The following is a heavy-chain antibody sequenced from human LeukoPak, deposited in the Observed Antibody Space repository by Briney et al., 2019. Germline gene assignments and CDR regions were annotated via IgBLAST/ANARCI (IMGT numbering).Heavy chain of an antibody. CDR3: ARGIDY. V-gene: IGHV3-66*02. CDR1: GFTVSSNY. J-gene: IGHJ4*02. CDR2: IYSGGYT. Sequence: GGSLRLSCKVSGFTVSSNYMSWVRQAPGQGLEWVSIIYSGGYTHYADSVKGRFAISRDSPKNTLYLQMNSLRAEDTAVYYCARGIDYWGQGTLVTVSA.